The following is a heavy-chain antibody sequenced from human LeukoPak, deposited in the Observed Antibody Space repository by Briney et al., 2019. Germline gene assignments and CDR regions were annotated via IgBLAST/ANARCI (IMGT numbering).Heavy chain of an antibody. CDR1: GGSISSGDYY. CDR3: ARPYYYDSRIDP. CDR2: MYYSGST. J-gene: IGHJ5*02. V-gene: IGHV4-30-4*01. D-gene: IGHD3-22*01. Sequence: SQTLSLTCTVSGGSISSGDYYWSWIHQPPGKGLEWIAYMYYSGSTYYNPSLKSRVTMSADTSKNQLSLKLSSVTAADTAVYYCARPYYYDSRIDPWGQGILVIVST.